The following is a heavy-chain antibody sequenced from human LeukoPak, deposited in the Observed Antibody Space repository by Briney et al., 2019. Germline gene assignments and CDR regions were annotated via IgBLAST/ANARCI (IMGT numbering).Heavy chain of an antibody. V-gene: IGHV3-21*01. J-gene: IGHJ4*02. CDR3: ATYSGTYRDN. CDR1: GFTFSSYN. D-gene: IGHD1-26*01. CDR2: ITSGSTYI. Sequence: GGSLTQSRAASGFTFSSYNMNWVRQAPGKGLEWVSSITSGSTYIFYADSVKGRFTISRDNAKNSLFLQMNGLRAEDTAVYYCATYSGTYRDNWGQRTHVTVSS.